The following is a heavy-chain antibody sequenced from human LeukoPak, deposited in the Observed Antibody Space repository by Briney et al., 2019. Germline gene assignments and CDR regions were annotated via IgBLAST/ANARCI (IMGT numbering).Heavy chain of an antibody. CDR3: ARSTRSWFDP. CDR2: IYHSGSA. D-gene: IGHD3-10*01. J-gene: IGHJ5*02. V-gene: IGHV4-39*07. CDR1: GDSVSSDNFY. Sequence: NPSETLSLTCNVSGDSVSSDNFYWAWIRQPPGKGPEWIGTIYHSGSAYHNPSLKSRLTISIDTSKNQFSLKLTSVTAADTAVYYCARSTRSWFDPWGQGTLVTVSS.